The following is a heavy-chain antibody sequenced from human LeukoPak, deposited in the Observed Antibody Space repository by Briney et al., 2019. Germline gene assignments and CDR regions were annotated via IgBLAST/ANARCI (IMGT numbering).Heavy chain of an antibody. J-gene: IGHJ4*02. D-gene: IGHD3-22*01. CDR2: VYYSGTT. CDR1: GGSVSSASYY. CDR3: ARNYDSSGYYYAGY. V-gene: IGHV4-61*01. Sequence: KPSETLSLTCTVSGGSVSSASYYWSWIRQPPGKGLEWIGYVYYSGTTNYNPSLKSRVTISVDTSKNQFSLKLSSVTAADSAVYYCARNYDSSGYYYAGYWGQGTLVTVSS.